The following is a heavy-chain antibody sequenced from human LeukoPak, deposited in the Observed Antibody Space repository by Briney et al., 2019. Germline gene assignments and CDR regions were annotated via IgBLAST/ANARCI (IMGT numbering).Heavy chain of an antibody. CDR1: GGSISSYC. CDR2: IYYSGST. CDR3: ARDVGSPRPYSGYDLRTPFFDY. V-gene: IGHV4-59*01. D-gene: IGHD5-12*01. J-gene: IGHJ4*02. Sequence: SETLSLTCTVSGGSISSYCWSWIRQPPGKGLESIGYIYYSGSTNYNPSLKSRVTISVDTSKNQFSLKLSSVTAADTAVYYCARDVGSPRPYSGYDLRTPFFDYWGQGTLVSVSS.